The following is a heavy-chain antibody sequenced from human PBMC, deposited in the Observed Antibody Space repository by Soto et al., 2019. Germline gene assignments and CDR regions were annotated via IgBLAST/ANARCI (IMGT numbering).Heavy chain of an antibody. CDR1: GFTFSSYG. CDR2: IWYDGSNK. D-gene: IGHD2-15*01. CDR3: AREGGYCSGGSCYPGRDAFDI. Sequence: QVQLVESGGGVVQPGRSLRLSCAASGFTFSSYGMHWVRQAPGKGLEWVAVIWYDGSNKYYADSVKGRFTISRDNSKNTLYLQMNSLRAEDTAVYYCAREGGYCSGGSCYPGRDAFDIWGQGTMVTVSS. J-gene: IGHJ3*02. V-gene: IGHV3-33*01.